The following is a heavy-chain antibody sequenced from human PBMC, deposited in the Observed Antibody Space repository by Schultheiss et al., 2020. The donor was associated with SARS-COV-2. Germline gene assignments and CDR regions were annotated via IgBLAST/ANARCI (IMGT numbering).Heavy chain of an antibody. CDR3: ARDPSGNGDYLPYYFDY. V-gene: IGHV3-64D*06. CDR1: GFTFSSYA. Sequence: GGSLRLSCSASGFTFSSYAMHWVRQAPGKGLEYVSAISSNGGSTYYADSVKGRFTISRDNSKNTLYLQMSSLRAEDTAVYYCARDPSGNGDYLPYYFDYWGQGTLVTVSS. D-gene: IGHD4-17*01. J-gene: IGHJ4*02. CDR2: ISSNGGST.